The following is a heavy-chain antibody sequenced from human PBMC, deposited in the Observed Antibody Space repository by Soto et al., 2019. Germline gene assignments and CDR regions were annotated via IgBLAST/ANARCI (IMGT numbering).Heavy chain of an antibody. CDR1: CWAFTGYY. J-gene: IGHJ4*02. CDR2: XNHSGXT. V-gene: IGHV4-34*01. D-gene: IGHD3-9*01. CDR3: ARSFSDWYYFDY. Sequence: XXTLSLTCAVYCWAFTGYYWTWIRQPPGTGLEWIGEXNHSGXTNYNQSLKSXXTISIDTXXNQSSLKLNSVTAADTAIYFCARSFSDWYYFDYWGLGTLVTVSS.